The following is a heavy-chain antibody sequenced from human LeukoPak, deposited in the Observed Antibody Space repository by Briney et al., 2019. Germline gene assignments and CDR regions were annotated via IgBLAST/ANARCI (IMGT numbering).Heavy chain of an antibody. CDR1: GFTVSSNY. CDR2: IYSGGST. V-gene: IGHV3-66*01. Sequence: GGSLRLSCAASGFTVSSNYMNWVRQAPGKGLEWVSVIYSGGSTIYADSVKGRFTISRDSSRNTLYLQMNSLRAEDTAVYYCARDPVGAIGYGMDVWGQGTTVTVSS. J-gene: IGHJ6*02. D-gene: IGHD1-26*01. CDR3: ARDPVGAIGYGMDV.